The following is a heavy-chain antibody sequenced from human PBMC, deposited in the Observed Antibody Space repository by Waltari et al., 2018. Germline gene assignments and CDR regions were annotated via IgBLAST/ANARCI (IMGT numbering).Heavy chain of an antibody. Sequence: EVQLVESGGGLVQPGGSLRLSCPASGFTFCSYSMNWVCHAPGKGPEWVSYISSSSSTIYYADSVKGRFTISRDNAKNSLYLQMNSLRAEDTAVYYCARPGGVGSYYYYYGMDVWGQGTTVTVSS. D-gene: IGHD3-16*01. CDR2: ISSSSSTI. CDR3: ARPGGVGSYYYYYGMDV. V-gene: IGHV3-48*01. J-gene: IGHJ6*02. CDR1: GFTFCSYS.